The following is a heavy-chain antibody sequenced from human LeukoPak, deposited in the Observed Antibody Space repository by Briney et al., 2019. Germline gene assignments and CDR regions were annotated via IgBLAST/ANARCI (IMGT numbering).Heavy chain of an antibody. CDR3: AREGWQWLVHAFDI. Sequence: SETLSLTCAVYGGSFSGYYWSWIRQPAGKGLEWIGRIYTSGSTNYNPSLKSRVTISVDTSKNQFSLKLSSVTAADTAVYYCAREGWQWLVHAFDIWGQGTMVTVSS. CDR1: GGSFSGYY. CDR2: IYTSGST. D-gene: IGHD6-19*01. V-gene: IGHV4-4*07. J-gene: IGHJ3*02.